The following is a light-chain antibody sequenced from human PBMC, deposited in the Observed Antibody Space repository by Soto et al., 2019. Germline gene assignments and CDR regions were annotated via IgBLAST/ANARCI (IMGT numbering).Light chain of an antibody. CDR3: SSYTSSLTVV. V-gene: IGLV2-14*01. CDR1: NSDVGGYNY. CDR2: EVN. Sequence: QLVLTQPASVSGSPGQSITISCTGTNSDVGGYNYVSWYQQHPGKAPKLMIYEVNKRPSGVSNRLSGSKSGNTASLTISGLQAEDEADYYCSSYTSSLTVVFGGGTKVTVL. J-gene: IGLJ2*01.